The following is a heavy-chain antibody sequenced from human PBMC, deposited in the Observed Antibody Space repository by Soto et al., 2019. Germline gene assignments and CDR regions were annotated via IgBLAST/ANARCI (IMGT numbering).Heavy chain of an antibody. J-gene: IGHJ2*01. D-gene: IGHD4-17*01. CDR1: GFTFSSYA. Sequence: GSLRLSGAASGFTFSSYAMSWARQAPGKGLEWVSSISNSGTTTYYADSVKGRFTISRDNSKNTLFLHMNSLRAEDTAVYYCAKSLIFYGDYWYFHLWGRGTLVTVSS. CDR2: ISNSGTTT. V-gene: IGHV3-23*01. CDR3: AKSLIFYGDYWYFHL.